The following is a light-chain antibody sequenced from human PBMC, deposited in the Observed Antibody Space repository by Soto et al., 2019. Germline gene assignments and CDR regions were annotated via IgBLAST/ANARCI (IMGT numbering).Light chain of an antibody. CDR3: ASYSTGDTLYV. CDR1: RGDVGGYNY. V-gene: IGLV2-14*03. J-gene: IGLJ1*01. CDR2: DVT. Sequence: QSALTQPASVSGSPGQSISISCTGTRGDVGGYNYVSWYQHHPGKAPKLLISDVTSRPSGVSSRFSGSKSGNTASLTISGLQTEDEADYYCASYSTGDTLYVFGSGTKLTVL.